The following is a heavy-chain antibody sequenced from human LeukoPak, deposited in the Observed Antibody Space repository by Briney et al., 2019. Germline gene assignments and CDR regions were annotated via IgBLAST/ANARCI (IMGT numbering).Heavy chain of an antibody. CDR3: EGSSPAGYFDY. CDR2: IYSGGST. Sequence: PGGSLRLSCAASGFTVSSNYMSWVRQAPGRGLEWVSVIYSGGSTYYADYVKGRFTISRDNSKNTLYLQTNSLRAEDTAVYYCEGSSPAGYFDYWGQGTLVTVSS. CDR1: GFTVSSNY. V-gene: IGHV3-66*01. J-gene: IGHJ4*02. D-gene: IGHD6-13*01.